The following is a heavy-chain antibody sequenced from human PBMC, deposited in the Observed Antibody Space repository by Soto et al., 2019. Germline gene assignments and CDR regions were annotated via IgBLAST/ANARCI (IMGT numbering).Heavy chain of an antibody. D-gene: IGHD1-1*01. CDR3: ARGRDEYNLGTF. J-gene: IGHJ6*02. CDR1: GGSLSDYY. V-gene: IGHV4-34*01. Sequence: QVQLQQWGAGLLKPSETLSLTCAVSGGSLSDYYWPWIRQSPGKGREWIGEIHPSGSTYYNPSLRSLVTISVDTSKNQFSLKLPSMTAADADIYYCARGRDEYNLGTFWGHGTTVTASS. CDR2: IHPSGST.